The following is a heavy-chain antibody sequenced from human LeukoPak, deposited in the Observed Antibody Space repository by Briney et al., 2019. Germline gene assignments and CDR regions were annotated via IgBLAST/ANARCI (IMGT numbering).Heavy chain of an antibody. V-gene: IGHV3-30-3*01. J-gene: IGHJ4*02. Sequence: PGGSLRLSCVASGFTLSGHWMHWVRQAPGKGLEWVAVISVDGNNRYYADSVKGRFTFSRDNSKNTMYLQMDSLRTEDTAVYYCARHRGPTLSGAYFDYWGRGTLVTVPS. CDR3: ARHRGPTLSGAYFDY. D-gene: IGHD3-10*01. CDR2: ISVDGNNR. CDR1: GFTLSGHW.